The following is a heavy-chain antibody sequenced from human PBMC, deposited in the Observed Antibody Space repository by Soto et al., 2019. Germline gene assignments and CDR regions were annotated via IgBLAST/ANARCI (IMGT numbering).Heavy chain of an antibody. V-gene: IGHV3-23*01. Sequence: GGSLRLSCAASGFTFTLDAMSWVRQAPGKGLEWVSLITGSADRTYHADSVKGRFTISRDNSRNTVYLQMNSLRAEDTAIYYCAKLLSGNYYYYYALDVWGQGTTVTVSS. CDR2: ITGSADRT. D-gene: IGHD1-26*01. CDR1: GFTFTLDA. CDR3: AKLLSGNYYYYYALDV. J-gene: IGHJ6*02.